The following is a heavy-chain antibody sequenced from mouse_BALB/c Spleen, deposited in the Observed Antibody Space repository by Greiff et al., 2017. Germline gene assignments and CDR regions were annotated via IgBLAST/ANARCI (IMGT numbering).Heavy chain of an antibody. D-gene: IGHD2-1*01. Sequence: VHVKQSGAELVKPGASVKLSCTASGFNIKDTYMHWVKQRPEQGLEWIGRIDPANGNTKYDPKFQGKATITADTSSNTAYLQLSSLTSEDTAVYYCARPIYYGNTYAMDYWGQGTSVTVSS. J-gene: IGHJ4*01. CDR1: GFNIKDTY. CDR2: IDPANGNT. V-gene: IGHV14-3*02. CDR3: ARPIYYGNTYAMDY.